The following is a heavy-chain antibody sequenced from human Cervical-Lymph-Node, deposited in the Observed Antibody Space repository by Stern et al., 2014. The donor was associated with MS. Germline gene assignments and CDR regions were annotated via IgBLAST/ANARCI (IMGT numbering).Heavy chain of an antibody. V-gene: IGHV5-51*03. J-gene: IGHJ4*02. D-gene: IGHD1-26*01. Sequence: QLVQSGAEVKKPGESLKISCKTAGYSFTNYWIGWVRQMPGKGLEWMGIIYPSDSDTRYSPSFQGQVIISADKSIGPAYLQWRSLKASDSGIYYCARGAPPENWGQGTLVTVSS. CDR2: IYPSDSDT. CDR1: GYSFTNYW. CDR3: ARGAPPEN.